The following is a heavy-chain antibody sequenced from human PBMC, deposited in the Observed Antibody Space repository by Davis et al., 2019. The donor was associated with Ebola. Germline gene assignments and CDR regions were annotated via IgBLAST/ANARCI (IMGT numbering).Heavy chain of an antibody. V-gene: IGHV3-74*01. J-gene: IGHJ4*02. CDR3: ARDRLEHYYFDY. D-gene: IGHD1-1*01. CDR2: INSDGSST. CDR1: GFTFSSYW. Sequence: GESLKISCAASGFTFSSYWMHWVRQAPGKGLVWVSRINSDGSSTSYADSVKGRFTISRDNAKNTLYLQMNSLRAEDTAVYYCARDRLEHYYFDYWGQGTLVTVSS.